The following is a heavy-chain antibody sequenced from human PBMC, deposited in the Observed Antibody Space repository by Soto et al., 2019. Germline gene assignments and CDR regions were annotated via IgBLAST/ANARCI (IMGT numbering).Heavy chain of an antibody. J-gene: IGHJ5*01. CDR3: ARGERAVGTDWGFDS. D-gene: IGHD3-9*01. V-gene: IGHV4-30-2*01. Sequence: PSETLSLTCAVSGGSISSGGYSWSWIRQPPGKGLEWIGYIYHSGTTYYNPSLKSRVTISVDRSKNQFSLKLSSLTAADTAVYYFARGERAVGTDWGFDSWGQGPLGTASS. CDR1: GGSISSGGYS. CDR2: IYHSGTT.